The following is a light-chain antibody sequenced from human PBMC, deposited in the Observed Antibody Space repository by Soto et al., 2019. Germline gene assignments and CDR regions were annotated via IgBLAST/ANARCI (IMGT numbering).Light chain of an antibody. J-gene: IGKJ3*01. CDR1: QDIGTW. CDR3: QQADSFPFT. CDR2: VAS. V-gene: IGKV1-12*01. Sequence: DIQLTQSPSSVSASVGDRVTITCRASQDIGTWLAWYQQKPGKAPKLLNYVASNLQSGVPSRFRRAGSGTDFNITITSLQPEDFATYHCQQADSFPFTFGPGTKVDVK.